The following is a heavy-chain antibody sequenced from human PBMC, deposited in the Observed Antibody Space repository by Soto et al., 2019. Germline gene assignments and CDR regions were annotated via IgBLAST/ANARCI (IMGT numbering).Heavy chain of an antibody. Sequence: GESLKISCKTSGYDFTNYWIAWVRQTPGRGLEWMGMIYPGDSDIRYNPSFRGRVTISADKSITSAFVQWGSLKASDSAIYYCARFRAPRRQLISMSFHLWGLGTLVTVSS. V-gene: IGHV5-51*01. J-gene: IGHJ4*03. CDR3: ARFRAPRRQLISMSFHL. D-gene: IGHD6-13*01. CDR2: IYPGDSDI. CDR1: GYDFTNYW.